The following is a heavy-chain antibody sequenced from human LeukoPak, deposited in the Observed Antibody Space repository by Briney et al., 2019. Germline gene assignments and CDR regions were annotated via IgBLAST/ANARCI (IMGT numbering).Heavy chain of an antibody. Sequence: GGSLRLSCVASGFTFGKYWMSWVRQAPGKGLEWVANIKLDGSEKNYVGSVKGRFTISRDNTKNSLYLQMNSLRAEDTAVFYCARDQYDTWSRRGNFDSWGQGTLVIVSS. V-gene: IGHV3-7*03. CDR3: ARDQYDTWSRRGNFDS. CDR1: GFTFGKYW. CDR2: IKLDGSEK. J-gene: IGHJ4*02. D-gene: IGHD3/OR15-3a*01.